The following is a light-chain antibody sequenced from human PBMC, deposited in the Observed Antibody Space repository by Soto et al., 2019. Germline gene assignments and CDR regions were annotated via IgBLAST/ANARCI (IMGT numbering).Light chain of an antibody. Sequence: EIVMTQSPATLSVSPGERATLSCRASQSVSSNLAWYQQKPGQAPRLLIYGASTRATGIPARFSGSGSGTEFTLTISSLQSEDFATYYCLQASTFPRTFGQGTKVDI. CDR2: GAS. CDR1: QSVSSN. V-gene: IGKV3-15*01. CDR3: LQASTFPRT. J-gene: IGKJ1*01.